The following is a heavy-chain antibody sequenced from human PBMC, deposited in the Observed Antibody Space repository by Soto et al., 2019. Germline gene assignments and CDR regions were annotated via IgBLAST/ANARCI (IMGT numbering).Heavy chain of an antibody. CDR2: IYYRGST. CDR1: GGSISTGGYY. V-gene: IGHV4-31*01. J-gene: IGHJ5*02. Sequence: SETLSLTCTVSGGSISTGGYYWSWIRQHPGKGLEWIGYIYYRGSTYYNPSLKSPVTISVDTSKDQFSLKLSPMTADAPAGYYCARGPAVGCISTSCYGGCWFDPWRQRTLVTVCS. D-gene: IGHD2-2*01. CDR3: ARGPAVGCISTSCYGGCWFDP.